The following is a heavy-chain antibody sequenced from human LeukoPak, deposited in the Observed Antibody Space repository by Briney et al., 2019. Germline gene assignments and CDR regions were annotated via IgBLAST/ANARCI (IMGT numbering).Heavy chain of an antibody. D-gene: IGHD3-3*01. CDR3: ARHLNSIFGVVTPDY. CDR1: GSSISSNYY. V-gene: IGHV4-38-2*01. J-gene: IGHJ4*02. CDR2: VYHGGNT. Sequence: SETLSLTCVVSGSSISSNYYWGWIRQPPGKGREWSVSVYHGGNTYYNPPLKSRVSMSLDTSKNQSFLKVTSVTAADTAVYYCARHLNSIFGVVTPDYWGQGTLVTVSS.